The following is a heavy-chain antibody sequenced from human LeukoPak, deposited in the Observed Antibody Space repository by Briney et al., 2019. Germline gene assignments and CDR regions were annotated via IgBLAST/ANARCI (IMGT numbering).Heavy chain of an antibody. D-gene: IGHD7-27*01. CDR3: AKDLNWGGR. CDR2: ILHDGSNK. J-gene: IGHJ4*02. CDR1: GFTFSSYG. V-gene: IGHV3-30*18. Sequence: GGSLRLSCAASGFTFSSYGMHWVRQAPGKGLEWVAIILHDGSNKYYADSVEGRFTISRDNSKNTLYLQMNSLRPEDTAVYYCAKDLNWGGRWGQGTLVTVSS.